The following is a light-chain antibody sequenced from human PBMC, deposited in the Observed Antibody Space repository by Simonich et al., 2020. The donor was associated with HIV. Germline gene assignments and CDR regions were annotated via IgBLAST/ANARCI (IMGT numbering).Light chain of an antibody. CDR2: KAS. Sequence: DIQMTQSPSTLSASVGDRVTITCRASESISSWLAWYQQKSGKAPKLLIYKASSLKSGVPSRFSGSGSGTDFTLTISSLQPEDFATYYCQQSYSSRYTFGQGTNLEIK. V-gene: IGKV1-5*03. J-gene: IGKJ2*01. CDR1: ESISSW. CDR3: QQSYSSRYT.